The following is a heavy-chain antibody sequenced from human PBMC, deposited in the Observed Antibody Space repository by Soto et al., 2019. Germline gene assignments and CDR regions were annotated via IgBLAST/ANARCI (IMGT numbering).Heavy chain of an antibody. Sequence: SETLSLTCTVSGGSISSSSYYWGWIRQPPGKGLEWTGSIYYSGNTYYNPSLKSRVTISVDTSKNQFSLRLTSVTAADTAVYYCARLGVVTTYANFDYWGQGTLVTAPQ. V-gene: IGHV4-39*01. CDR1: GGSISSSSYY. CDR2: IYYSGNT. CDR3: ARLGVVTTYANFDY. D-gene: IGHD4-17*01. J-gene: IGHJ4*02.